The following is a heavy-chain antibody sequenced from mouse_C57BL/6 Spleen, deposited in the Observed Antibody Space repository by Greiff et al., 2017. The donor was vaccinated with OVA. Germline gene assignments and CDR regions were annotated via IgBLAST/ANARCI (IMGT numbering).Heavy chain of an antibody. Sequence: EVQLHQSGAELVTPGASVKLSCTASGFNIHDSYMHWVKQRTEQGLEWIGRIDPEDGETKYAPQFQGKATITADTSSNTAYLQLSRLTSEDTAVDYGARRGGDGDFDYWGQGTTLTVSS. CDR1: GFNIHDSY. V-gene: IGHV14-2*01. D-gene: IGHD1-1*01. CDR2: IDPEDGET. J-gene: IGHJ2*01. CDR3: ARRGGDGDFDY.